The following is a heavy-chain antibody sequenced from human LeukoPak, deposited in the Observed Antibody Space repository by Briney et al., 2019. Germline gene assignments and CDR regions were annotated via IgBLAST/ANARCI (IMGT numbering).Heavy chain of an antibody. J-gene: IGHJ5*02. Sequence: SETLSLTCAVYGGSFSGYYWSWIRQPPGKGLEWIGEINHSGSINYNPSLKSRVTISVDTSKNQFSLKLSSVTAADTAVYYCARGRGLVVVPAAIRGHWFDPWGQGTLVTVSS. CDR1: GGSFSGYY. D-gene: IGHD2-2*01. V-gene: IGHV4-34*01. CDR2: INHSGSI. CDR3: ARGRGLVVVPAAIRGHWFDP.